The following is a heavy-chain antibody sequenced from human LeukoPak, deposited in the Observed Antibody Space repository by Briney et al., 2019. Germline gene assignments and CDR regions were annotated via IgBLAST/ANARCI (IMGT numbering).Heavy chain of an antibody. D-gene: IGHD1-26*01. J-gene: IGHJ5*02. CDR3: AKENSGSYYSWFDP. Sequence: PGGSLRLSCAASGFTFRSYGMHWVRQAPGKGLEWVAFIRYDGSNKYYADSVKGRFTISRDNSKNTLYLQMNSLRAEDTAVYYCAKENSGSYYSWFDPWGQGTLVTVSS. V-gene: IGHV3-30*02. CDR2: IRYDGSNK. CDR1: GFTFRSYG.